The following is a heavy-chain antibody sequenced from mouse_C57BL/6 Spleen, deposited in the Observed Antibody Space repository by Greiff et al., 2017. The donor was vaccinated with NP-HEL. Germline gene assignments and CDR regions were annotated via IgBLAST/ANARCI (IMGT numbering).Heavy chain of an antibody. V-gene: IGHV10-1*01. CDR1: GFSFNTYA. CDR3: VRRENYYGYFDV. CDR2: IRSKSNNYAT. J-gene: IGHJ1*03. Sequence: EVQLVESGGGLVQPKGSLKLSCAASGFSFNTYAMNWVRQAPGKGLEWVARIRSKSNNYATYYADSVKDRFTISRDDSESMLYLQMNNLKTEDTAMYYCVRRENYYGYFDVWGTGTTVTVSS.